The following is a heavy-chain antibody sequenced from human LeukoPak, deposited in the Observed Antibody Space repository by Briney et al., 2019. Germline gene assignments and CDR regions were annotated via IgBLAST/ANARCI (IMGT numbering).Heavy chain of an antibody. Sequence: GGSLRLSCAASGFTFRSYAMSWARQAPGKGLEWVSLISGSGGSTYYADSVKGRFTISRDNSKNTLYLQMNTLRAEDTAVYYCAKDCRWEGSPGVGFDPWGQGTLVTVSS. V-gene: IGHV3-23*01. CDR2: ISGSGGST. CDR1: GFTFRSYA. J-gene: IGHJ5*02. D-gene: IGHD1-26*01. CDR3: AKDCRWEGSPGVGFDP.